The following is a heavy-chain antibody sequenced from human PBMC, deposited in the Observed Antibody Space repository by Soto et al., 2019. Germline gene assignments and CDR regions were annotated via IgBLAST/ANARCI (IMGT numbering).Heavy chain of an antibody. V-gene: IGHV4-39*01. CDR1: GGSISSSSYY. CDR3: ASQGTLGPIYYGSGSYQGGFDY. CDR2: IYYSGST. Sequence: QLQLQESGPGLVKPSETLSLTCTVSGGSISSSSYYWGWIRQPPGKGLEWIGSIYYSGSTYYNPSLKSRVTISVDTSKNQFSLKLSSVTAADTAVYYCASQGTLGPIYYGSGSYQGGFDYWGQGTLVTVSS. D-gene: IGHD3-10*01. J-gene: IGHJ4*02.